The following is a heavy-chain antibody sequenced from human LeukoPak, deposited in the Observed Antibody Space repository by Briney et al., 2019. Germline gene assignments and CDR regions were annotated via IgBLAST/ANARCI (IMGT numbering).Heavy chain of an antibody. J-gene: IGHJ2*01. D-gene: IGHD3-10*01. Sequence: SETLSLTCTVPGGSVSSDSYYWSWIRQPPGKGLEWIGYIYNSGSTNYNPSLKSRVTISKDTSKNQFSLKLSSVTAADTAVYYCARDRGYYDSGSYYKYYYFDLWGRGTQVTVSS. CDR1: GGSVSSDSYY. CDR2: IYNSGST. CDR3: ARDRGYYDSGSYYKYYYFDL. V-gene: IGHV4-61*01.